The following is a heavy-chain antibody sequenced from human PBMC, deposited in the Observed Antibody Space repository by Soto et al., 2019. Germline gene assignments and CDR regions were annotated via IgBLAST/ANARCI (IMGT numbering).Heavy chain of an antibody. D-gene: IGHD6-6*01. J-gene: IGHJ4*02. CDR1: GTSIDHFY. CDR3: AREASEQLGSIDY. CDR2: VHYSGST. Sequence: SGTLSLTCSVSGTSIDHFYWIWLRQPPGKGLEWIGFVHYSGSTSYNPSLKSRVTISVDRTKNQFSLNLTSMTAADTAIYYCAREASEQLGSIDYWGQGTLVTVSS. V-gene: IGHV4-59*01.